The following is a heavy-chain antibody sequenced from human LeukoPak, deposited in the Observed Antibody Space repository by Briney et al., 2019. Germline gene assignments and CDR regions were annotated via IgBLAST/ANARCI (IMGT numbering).Heavy chain of an antibody. CDR1: GGSINSGGHY. CDR3: ARGTLRLFDY. Sequence: SSQTLFLTCTVSGGSINSGGHYWRWIRQHPARVLEWIGYIYYSGSAYYNPSLESRVTISIDTSKNQFSLKLTSVTAADTAVYFCARGTLRLFDYGGQGTLVTVS. J-gene: IGHJ4*02. D-gene: IGHD5/OR15-5a*01. CDR2: IYYSGSA. V-gene: IGHV4-31*03.